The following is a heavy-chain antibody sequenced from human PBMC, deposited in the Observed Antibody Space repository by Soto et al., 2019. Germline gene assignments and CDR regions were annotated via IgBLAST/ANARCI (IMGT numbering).Heavy chain of an antibody. CDR3: ARATYCSGGSCYLPQYFQH. Sequence: GGSLRLSCAASGFTFSSYWMSWVRQAPGKGLEWVANIKQDGSEKYYVDSVKGRFTISRDNAKNSLYLQMNSLRAEDTAVYYCARATYCSGGSCYLPQYFQHWGQGTLVTVSS. CDR2: IKQDGSEK. CDR1: GFTFSSYW. D-gene: IGHD2-15*01. J-gene: IGHJ1*01. V-gene: IGHV3-7*01.